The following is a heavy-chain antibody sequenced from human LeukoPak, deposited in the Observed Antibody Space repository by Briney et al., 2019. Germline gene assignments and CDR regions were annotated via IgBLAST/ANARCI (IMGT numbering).Heavy chain of an antibody. Sequence: ASVKVSCKASGYTFTDYCLHWVRQAPGHGLEWMGWINPKTGVTKYAQNFQGRVTMTRDTSINTAYMEVSRLRSDDTAVFYCARDLAMYSPDLDYWGQGTLVTVSS. CDR2: INPKTGVT. CDR3: ARDLAMYSPDLDY. J-gene: IGHJ4*02. CDR1: GYTFTDYC. V-gene: IGHV1-2*02. D-gene: IGHD1-26*01.